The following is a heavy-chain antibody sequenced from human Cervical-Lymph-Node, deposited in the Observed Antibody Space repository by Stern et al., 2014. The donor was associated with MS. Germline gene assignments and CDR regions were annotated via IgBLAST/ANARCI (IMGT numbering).Heavy chain of an antibody. CDR2: IRSKAYGGTT. CDR1: GFTFGDYA. D-gene: IGHD3-3*01. J-gene: IGHJ5*02. CDR3: TTSIFGVVALGWFDP. V-gene: IGHV3-49*05. Sequence: MQLVQSGGGLVKPGRSLRLSCTASGFTFGDYAMSWFRQAPGKGLAWVGFIRSKAYGGTTEYAASVKGRFTISRDDSKSIAYLQMNSLKTEDTAVYYCTTSIFGVVALGWFDPWGQGTLVTVSS.